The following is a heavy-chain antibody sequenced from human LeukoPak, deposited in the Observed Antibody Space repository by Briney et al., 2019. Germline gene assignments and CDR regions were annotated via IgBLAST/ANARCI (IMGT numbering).Heavy chain of an antibody. D-gene: IGHD5-12*01. J-gene: IGHJ5*02. CDR1: GGSISSGGSS. Sequence: SETLSLTCAVSGGSISSGGSSWSWIRQPPGKGLEWIGYIYHSGSTYYNPPLKSRVTISVDRSKNQFSLKLSSVTAADTAVYYCARGSYSGYGRWFDPWGQGTLVTVSS. V-gene: IGHV4-30-2*01. CDR2: IYHSGST. CDR3: ARGSYSGYGRWFDP.